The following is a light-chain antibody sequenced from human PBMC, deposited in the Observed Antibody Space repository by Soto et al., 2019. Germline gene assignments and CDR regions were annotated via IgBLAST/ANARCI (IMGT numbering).Light chain of an antibody. V-gene: IGLV1-47*01. CDR1: SSNIGSNY. J-gene: IGLJ2*01. CDR2: RNN. CDR3: AAWDDSLSGVV. Sequence: QAVVTQPPSASGTPGQRVTISCSGSSSNIGSNYVYWYQQLPGTAPKLLIYRNNQRPSGVPDRFSGSKSGTSAFLAISGLRSEDEADYYCAAWDDSLSGVVFGGGTKVTVL.